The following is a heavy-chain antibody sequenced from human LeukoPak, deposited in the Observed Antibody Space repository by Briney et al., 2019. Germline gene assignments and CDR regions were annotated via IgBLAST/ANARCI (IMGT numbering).Heavy chain of an antibody. CDR1: GFTFNTFG. J-gene: IGHJ4*02. D-gene: IGHD3-10*01. Sequence: PGRSLRLSCGASGFTFNTFGMQWVRQTPGRGLEWVAVIWYDRSIKYYVDAVKGRFTISRDNSKNTLYLQMNSLTTEDTAVYYCARVRGSSGSYLDYWGQGTLVTVSS. V-gene: IGHV3-33*01. CDR2: IWYDRSIK. CDR3: ARVRGSSGSYLDY.